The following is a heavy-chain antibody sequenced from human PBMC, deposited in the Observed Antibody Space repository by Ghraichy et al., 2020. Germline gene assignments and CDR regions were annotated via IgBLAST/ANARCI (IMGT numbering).Heavy chain of an antibody. J-gene: IGHJ6*02. Sequence: SETLSLTCAVSGGSISSSNWWSWVRQPPGKGLEWIGEIYHSGSTNYNPSLKSRVNISVDKSKNQFSLKLSSVTAADTAVYYCASVRIAAAVNYYYYYGMDVRGHETPVNLYS. D-gene: IGHD6-13*01. CDR1: GGSISSSNW. CDR3: ASVRIAAAVNYYYYYGMDV. V-gene: IGHV4-4*02. CDR2: IYHSGST.